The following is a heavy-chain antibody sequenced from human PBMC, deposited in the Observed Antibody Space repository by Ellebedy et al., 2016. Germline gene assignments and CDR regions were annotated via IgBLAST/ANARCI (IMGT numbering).Heavy chain of an antibody. V-gene: IGHV3-23*01. J-gene: IGHJ4*02. Sequence: GESLKISXAASGFTFSSYAMSWVRQAPGKGLEWVSPISGSGGSTYYADSVKGRFTISRDNSKNTLYLQMNSLRAEDTAVYYCARDGCPSTSCYDYWGQGTLVTVSS. CDR3: ARDGCPSTSCYDY. CDR2: ISGSGGST. CDR1: GFTFSSYA. D-gene: IGHD2-2*01.